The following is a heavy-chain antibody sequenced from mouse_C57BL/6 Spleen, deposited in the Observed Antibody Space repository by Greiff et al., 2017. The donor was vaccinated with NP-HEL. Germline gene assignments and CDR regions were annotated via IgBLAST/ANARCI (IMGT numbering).Heavy chain of an antibody. Sequence: EVKVVESGGGLVQPGGSLSLSCAASGFTFTDYYMSWVRQPPGKALEWLGFIRNKANGYTTEYSASVKGRFTISRDNSQSILYLQMNALRAEDSATYYCARYLSYYYGSSYGYFDVWGTGTTVTVSS. V-gene: IGHV7-3*01. CDR3: ARYLSYYYGSSYGYFDV. CDR2: IRNKANGYTT. J-gene: IGHJ1*03. CDR1: GFTFTDYY. D-gene: IGHD1-1*01.